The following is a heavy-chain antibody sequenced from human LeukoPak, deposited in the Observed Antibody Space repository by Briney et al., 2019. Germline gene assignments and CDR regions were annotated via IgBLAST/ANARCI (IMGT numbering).Heavy chain of an antibody. V-gene: IGHV1-69*05. D-gene: IGHD2-15*01. CDR3: ARDCSGGSCVFDS. J-gene: IGHJ4*02. CDR2: IIPIFGTP. CDR1: GGTFISYA. Sequence: SVKVSCKASGGTFISYAISWVRQAPGQGLEWMGGIIPIFGTPNYAQKFLGRVTITTDESTSTAYMKLSSLRSEDTAVYYCARDCSGGSCVFDSGGQGTLVTVSS.